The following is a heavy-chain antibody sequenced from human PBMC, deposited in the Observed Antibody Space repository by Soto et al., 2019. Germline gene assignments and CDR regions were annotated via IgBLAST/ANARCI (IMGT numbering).Heavy chain of an antibody. Sequence: EVQLVQSGAEVKKPGESLRISCKGSGYVFTSYWISWVRQMSGKGLEWMGRIDPSDSYTNYSPSFQGHVTISADKSISTAYLQWSSLKASDTAMYYCARHIVVVPAAMLLGYYYYGMDVWGQGTTVTVSS. J-gene: IGHJ6*02. CDR1: GYVFTSYW. V-gene: IGHV5-10-1*01. CDR2: IDPSDSYT. D-gene: IGHD2-2*01. CDR3: ARHIVVVPAAMLLGYYYYGMDV.